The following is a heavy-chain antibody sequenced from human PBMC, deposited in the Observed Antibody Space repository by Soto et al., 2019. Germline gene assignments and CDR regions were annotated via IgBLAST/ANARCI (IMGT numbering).Heavy chain of an antibody. Sequence: SETLSLTCTVSGGPISSGGYYWSWIRQHPGKGLEWIGYIYYSGSTYYNPSLKSRVTISVDTSKNQFSLKLSSVTAADTAVYYCARDRTTYYYDSSGINWFDPWGQGTLVTVSS. D-gene: IGHD3-22*01. CDR2: IYYSGST. CDR3: ARDRTTYYYDSSGINWFDP. J-gene: IGHJ5*02. V-gene: IGHV4-31*03. CDR1: GGPISSGGYY.